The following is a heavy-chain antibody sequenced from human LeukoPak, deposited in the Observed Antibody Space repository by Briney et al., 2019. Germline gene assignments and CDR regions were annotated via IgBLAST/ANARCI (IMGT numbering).Heavy chain of an antibody. Sequence: ASVKVSCKASGYTFTAYYMHWVRQAPGQGLEWMGWINPNSGGTNYAQKFQGRVTMTRDTSISTAYMELSRLRSDGTAVYYCARDYYDSSGFGAFDIWGQGTMVTVS. CDR3: ARDYYDSSGFGAFDI. J-gene: IGHJ3*02. CDR1: GYTFTAYY. D-gene: IGHD3-22*01. CDR2: INPNSGGT. V-gene: IGHV1-2*02.